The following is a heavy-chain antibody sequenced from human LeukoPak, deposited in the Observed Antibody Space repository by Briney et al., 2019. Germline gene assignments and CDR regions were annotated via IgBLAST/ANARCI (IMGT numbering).Heavy chain of an antibody. J-gene: IGHJ4*02. V-gene: IGHV3-30-3*01. D-gene: IGHD5-12*01. CDR3: ARDSAPTWYSGYDYYFDY. Sequence: SGGSLRLSCAASGFTFSSYAMHWVRQAPGKGLEWVAVISYDGSNKYYADSVKGRFTISRDNSKNTLYLQMNSPRAEDTAVYYCARDSAPTWYSGYDYYFDYWGQGTLVTVSS. CDR1: GFTFSSYA. CDR2: ISYDGSNK.